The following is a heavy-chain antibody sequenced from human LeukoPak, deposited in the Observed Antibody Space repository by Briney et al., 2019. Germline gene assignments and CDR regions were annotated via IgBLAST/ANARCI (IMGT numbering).Heavy chain of an antibody. CDR1: GFTFSSYS. CDR3: AREGYGDFVSDY. D-gene: IGHD4-17*01. CDR2: ISSSSSNI. Sequence: GGSLRLSCAASGFTFSSYSMNWVRQAPGRGLAWVSSISSSSSNIYYADSLKGRFTISRHNAKNSLYLHMNSLRAEDTALYYCAREGYGDFVSDYWGQGTLVTVSS. V-gene: IGHV3-21*01. J-gene: IGHJ4*02.